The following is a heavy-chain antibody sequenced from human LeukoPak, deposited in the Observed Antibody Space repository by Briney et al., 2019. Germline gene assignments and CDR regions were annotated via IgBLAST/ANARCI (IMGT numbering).Heavy chain of an antibody. Sequence: GGSQRLSCAASGFTFSSYGMHWVRQAPGKGLEWVAVISYDGSNKYYADSVKGRFTISRDNAKNSVYLQMNSLRAEDTAVYYCARMTGKYGRYYFDSWGQGTLVTVSS. V-gene: IGHV3-30*03. CDR3: ARMTGKYGRYYFDS. J-gene: IGHJ4*02. CDR1: GFTFSSYG. CDR2: ISYDGSNK. D-gene: IGHD6-6*01.